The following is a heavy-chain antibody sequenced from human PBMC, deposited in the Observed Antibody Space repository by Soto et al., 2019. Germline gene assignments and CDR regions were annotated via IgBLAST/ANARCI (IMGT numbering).Heavy chain of an antibody. J-gene: IGHJ4*02. D-gene: IGHD4-17*01. V-gene: IGHV4-34*01. Sequence: PSETLSLTCAVYGGSFCGYYWSWIRQPPGKGLERIGEINHSGSTNYNPSLKSRVTISVDTSKNQFSLKLSSVTAADTAVYYCARGLDGDYQPQKDYYFDYWGQGTLVTVSS. CDR2: INHSGST. CDR1: GGSFCGYY. CDR3: ARGLDGDYQPQKDYYFDY.